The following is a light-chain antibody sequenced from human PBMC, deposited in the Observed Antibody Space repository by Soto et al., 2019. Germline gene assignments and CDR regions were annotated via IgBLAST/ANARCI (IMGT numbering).Light chain of an antibody. J-gene: IGLJ3*02. V-gene: IGLV1-40*01. CDR3: QSYDSSLSGWV. CDR2: GNI. Sequence: QSVLTQPPSVSGAPGQRVTISCTGSSSNIGAGYDVHWYQQLPGTAPKLLIYGNINRPSGVPDRFSGSKSGTSASLAITGLQAEDEADYYCQSYDSSLSGWVFGGVTKLTVL. CDR1: SSNIGAGYD.